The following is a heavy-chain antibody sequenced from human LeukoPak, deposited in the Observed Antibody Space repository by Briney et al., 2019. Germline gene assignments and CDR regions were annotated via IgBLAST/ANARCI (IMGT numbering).Heavy chain of an antibody. CDR1: GFTFSSYA. V-gene: IGHV3-23*01. J-gene: IGHJ4*02. Sequence: GGSLRLSCAASGFTFSSYAMSWVRQAPGKGLEWVSGISGSGGTAYYADSVKGRFTISRDNSKNTLYLQMNSLRAEDTAVYYCAKDRGNTMVRGITAFDYWGQGTLVTVSS. D-gene: IGHD3-10*01. CDR2: ISGSGGTA. CDR3: AKDRGNTMVRGITAFDY.